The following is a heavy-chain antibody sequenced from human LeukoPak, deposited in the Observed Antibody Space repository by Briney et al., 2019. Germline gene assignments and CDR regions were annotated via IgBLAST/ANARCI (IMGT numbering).Heavy chain of an antibody. Sequence: KSSETPSLTCTVSGGSISSYYWSWIRQPPGKGLEWIGYIYYSGSTNYNPSLKSRVTISVDTSKNQFSLKLSSVTAADTAVYYCARGTDAPGLTPPGYWGQGTLVTVSS. CDR3: ARGTDAPGLTPPGY. J-gene: IGHJ4*02. CDR2: IYYSGST. D-gene: IGHD3-9*01. CDR1: GGSISSYY. V-gene: IGHV4-59*01.